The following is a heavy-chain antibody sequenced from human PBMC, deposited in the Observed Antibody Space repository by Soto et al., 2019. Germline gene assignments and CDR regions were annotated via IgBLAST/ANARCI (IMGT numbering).Heavy chain of an antibody. D-gene: IGHD5-12*01. CDR2: ITSSSNTI. V-gene: IGHV3-48*02. Sequence: EVQLVESGGTLVQPGGSLRLSCAASGFTFSSYNMNWVRQAPGKGLEWVSYITSSSNTIYYADSVKGRFTISRDNAKSSLYLQMNNLRDEDTAVYHCARGKLSGYQDSYDMDVWGQGTTVTVSS. CDR1: GFTFSSYN. J-gene: IGHJ6*02. CDR3: ARGKLSGYQDSYDMDV.